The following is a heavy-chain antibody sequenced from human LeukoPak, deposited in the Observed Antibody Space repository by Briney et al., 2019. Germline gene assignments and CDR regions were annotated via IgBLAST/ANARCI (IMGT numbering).Heavy chain of an antibody. CDR1: GGSFSGYY. V-gene: IGHV4-34*01. CDR2: INHSGGT. CDR3: GRGIRYDILTGLIFVT. Sequence: SETLSLTCAVYGGSFSGYYWSWIRQPPGKGLEWIGGINHSGGTNYNPSLKGRVTISLDTSKNHFSLKLTSVTAADTAVYYCGRGIRYDILTGLIFVTRGEGTLVSV. D-gene: IGHD3-9*01. J-gene: IGHJ4*02.